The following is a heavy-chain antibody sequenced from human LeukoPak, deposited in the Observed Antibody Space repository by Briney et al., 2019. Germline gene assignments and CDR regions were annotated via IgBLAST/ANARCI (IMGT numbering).Heavy chain of an antibody. D-gene: IGHD2-15*01. CDR1: GFTFSSYS. V-gene: IGHV3-21*01. CDR3: ARETYCSGGSCYKGNAF. Sequence: GGSLRLSCAASGFTFSSYSMNWVRQAPGKGLEWVSSISSSSNYIYYADSVKGRFTISRDNAKNSLYLQMNSLRADDTAVYYCARETYCSGGSCYKGNAFWGQGTMVTVSS. CDR2: ISSSSNYI. J-gene: IGHJ3*01.